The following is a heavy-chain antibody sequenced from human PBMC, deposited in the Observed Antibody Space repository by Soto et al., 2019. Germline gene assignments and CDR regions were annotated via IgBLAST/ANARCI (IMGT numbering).Heavy chain of an antibody. V-gene: IGHV1-3*01. CDR1: GYTFTSYA. D-gene: IGHD3-3*01. CDR2: INAGNGNT. CDR3: ARGLIWSGYYVYYYGMDV. Sequence: GASVTVSCKASGYTFTSYAMHWVRQAPGQRLEWMGWINAGNGNTKYSQKFRGRVTMTRDTSASTAYMELSSLRSEDTAVYYCARGLIWSGYYVYYYGMDVWGQGTTVTVSS. J-gene: IGHJ6*02.